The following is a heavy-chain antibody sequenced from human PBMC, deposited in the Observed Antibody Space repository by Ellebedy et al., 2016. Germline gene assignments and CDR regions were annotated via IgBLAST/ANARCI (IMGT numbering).Heavy chain of an antibody. CDR1: GGSFGGDF. CDR2: IDYSGTT. V-gene: IGHV4-34*01. D-gene: IGHD1-1*01. J-gene: IGHJ6*02. Sequence: SQTLSLTCAVSGGSFGGDFWSWIRQSPGKGLEWIGEIDYSGTTNSNPSLKSRVTISLDTPKNQFSLNLSSLTAADTAVYYCARLGLTTGYYHYGMDVWGQGTTVTVSS. CDR3: ARLGLTTGYYHYGMDV.